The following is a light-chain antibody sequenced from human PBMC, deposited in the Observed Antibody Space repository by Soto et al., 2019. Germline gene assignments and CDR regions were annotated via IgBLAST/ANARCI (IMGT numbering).Light chain of an antibody. Sequence: QSALTQPASVSGSPGKSITISCTGSSNDIGAYKYVSWYQQYPGKAPKLIIFEVSNRPSGVSNRFSGSKSGNTASLTIAGLQAEDEADYHCSSYTTGSTLYVFGGGTKLTVL. J-gene: IGLJ1*01. CDR3: SSYTTGSTLYV. V-gene: IGLV2-14*01. CDR2: EVS. CDR1: SNDIGAYKY.